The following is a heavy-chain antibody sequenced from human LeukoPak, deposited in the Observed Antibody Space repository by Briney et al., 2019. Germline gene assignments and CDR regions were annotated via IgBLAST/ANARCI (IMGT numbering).Heavy chain of an antibody. V-gene: IGHV3-21*01. CDR1: GFTFSGYT. CDR2: ISSSSSYI. Sequence: GGSLGLSCAASGFTFSGYTMNWVRQAPGKGLEWVSSISSSSSYIYYADSVKGRFTISRDNAKNSLYLQMNSLRVEDTAVYYCARDRTGDFDYWGQGTLVSVSS. J-gene: IGHJ4*02. CDR3: ARDRTGDFDY.